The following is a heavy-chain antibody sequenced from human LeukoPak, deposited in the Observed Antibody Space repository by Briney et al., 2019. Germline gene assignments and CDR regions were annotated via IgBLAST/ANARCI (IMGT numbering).Heavy chain of an antibody. J-gene: IGHJ4*02. CDR1: GYTFTGYY. D-gene: IGHD3-10*01. CDR2: MNPNSGNT. Sequence: ASVKVSCKASGYTFTGYYMHWVRQAPGQGLEWMGWMNPNSGNTGYAQKFQGRVTMTRNTSISTAYMELSSLRSEDTAVYYCARGIRPVVRGVIGYWGQGTLVTVSS. V-gene: IGHV1-8*02. CDR3: ARGIRPVVRGVIGY.